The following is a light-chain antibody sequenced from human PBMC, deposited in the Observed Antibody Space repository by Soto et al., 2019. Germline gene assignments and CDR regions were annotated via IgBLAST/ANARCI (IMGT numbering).Light chain of an antibody. CDR1: QSVSSN. V-gene: IGKV3-15*01. CDR2: GAS. J-gene: IGKJ1*01. Sequence: EILMTQSPATLSGSPGERATLSWRASQSVSSNLAWYQQKPGQAPRLLIYGASTRATGIPASFSGSGSATEFTLPISSLQSPDFAAYYCQQYNNWHPWTFGQGTKVDIK. CDR3: QQYNNWHPWT.